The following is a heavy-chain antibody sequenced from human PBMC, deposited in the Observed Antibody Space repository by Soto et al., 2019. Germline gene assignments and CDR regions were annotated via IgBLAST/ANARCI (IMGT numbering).Heavy chain of an antibody. D-gene: IGHD3-3*01. CDR2: ISGSSSMI. Sequence: PGWSLRLSCAFSGFSFSNYEMNWVRQAPGRGLEWVSYISGSSSMIYYTDSVKGRFIISRDNAKNSLFLQMNSLRAEDTAVYYCANDFWSEFSWGQGILVTVSS. CDR1: GFSFSNYE. J-gene: IGHJ5*02. V-gene: IGHV3-48*03. CDR3: ANDFWSEFS.